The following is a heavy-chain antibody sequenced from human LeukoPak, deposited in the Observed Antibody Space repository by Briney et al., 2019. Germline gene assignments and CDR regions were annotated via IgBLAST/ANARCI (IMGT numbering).Heavy chain of an antibody. CDR2: INHSGST. CDR1: GGSFSGYY. V-gene: IGHV4-34*01. Sequence: PSETLSLTCAVYGGSFSGYYWSWIRQPPGKGLEWIGEINHSGSTNYNPSLKSRVTISVDTSKNQFSLKLSSVTAADTAVYYCARSRNRAVAGAHPYYYYGMDVWGQGTTVTVSS. CDR3: ARSRNRAVAGAHPYYYYGMDV. J-gene: IGHJ6*02. D-gene: IGHD6-19*01.